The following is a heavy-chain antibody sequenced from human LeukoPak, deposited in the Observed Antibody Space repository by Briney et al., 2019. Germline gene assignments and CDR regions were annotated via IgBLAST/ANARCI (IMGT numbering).Heavy chain of an antibody. V-gene: IGHV3-48*03. Sequence: GRSLRLSCAASGFTFSSYAMHWVRQAPGKGLEWVSYISSSGSRIYHADSVKGRFTISRDNAKKSLSLQMNSLRVEDTAVYYCARDVKQLIDYWGRGTLVIVSS. D-gene: IGHD6-6*01. CDR3: ARDVKQLIDY. J-gene: IGHJ4*02. CDR1: GFTFSSYA. CDR2: ISSSGSRI.